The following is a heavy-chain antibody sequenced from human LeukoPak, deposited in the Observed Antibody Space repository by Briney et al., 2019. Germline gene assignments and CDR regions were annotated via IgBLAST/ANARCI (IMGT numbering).Heavy chain of an antibody. CDR3: ARTKTSKYCSGGSCYWYFDL. J-gene: IGHJ2*01. CDR1: GYSFTSYW. CDR2: IYPGDSDT. D-gene: IGHD2-15*01. V-gene: IGHV5-51*01. Sequence: GESLKISCKGSGYSFTSYWIGWVRQMPGKGLEWMGIIYPGDSDTRYSPSFQGQVTISADKSISTAYLQWSSLKASDTAMYYCARTKTSKYCSGGSCYWYFDLWGRGTLVTVSS.